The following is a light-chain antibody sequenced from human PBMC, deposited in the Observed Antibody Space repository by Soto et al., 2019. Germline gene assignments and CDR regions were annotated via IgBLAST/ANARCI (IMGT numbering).Light chain of an antibody. CDR3: QQYGDGPVA. CDR1: QSVGSK. V-gene: IGKV3D-15*01. CDR2: DAS. J-gene: IGKJ4*01. Sequence: EIVMTQSPPTLSVSPGERATLSCRASQSVGSKLAWYQQRPGQAPRLLIYDASNRATGIPARFSGSGSGTEFSLTISSLQSEDFAVYNCQQYGDGPVALGGGNKVESK.